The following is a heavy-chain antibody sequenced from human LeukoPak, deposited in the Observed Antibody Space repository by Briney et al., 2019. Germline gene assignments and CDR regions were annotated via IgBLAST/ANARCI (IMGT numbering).Heavy chain of an antibody. D-gene: IGHD2-2*01. Sequence: GGSLRLSCAASGFTVSSNYMSWVRQAPGKGLEWVSVIYSGGSTYYADSVKGRFTISRDNSKNTLYLQMNSLRAEDTAVYYSASSPAAARYYFDYWGQGTLVTVSS. V-gene: IGHV3-66*01. CDR3: ASSPAAARYYFDY. CDR1: GFTVSSNY. J-gene: IGHJ4*02. CDR2: IYSGGST.